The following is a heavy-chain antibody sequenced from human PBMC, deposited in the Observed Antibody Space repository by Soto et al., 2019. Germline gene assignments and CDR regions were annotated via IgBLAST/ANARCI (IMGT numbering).Heavy chain of an antibody. CDR1: GFTFCTHA. D-gene: IGHD4-17*01. CDR3: AKQTTMNNGYFDY. J-gene: IGHJ4*01. Sequence: GALRLSCAAPGFTFCTHAMSWVRQASGKGLEWVSGISGRGGSTYYADSVKGRFTISRDNSKNTLYLQVSSLRAEDTAVYYCAKQTTMNNGYFDYWGHGTLVTVSS. V-gene: IGHV3-23*01. CDR2: ISGRGGST.